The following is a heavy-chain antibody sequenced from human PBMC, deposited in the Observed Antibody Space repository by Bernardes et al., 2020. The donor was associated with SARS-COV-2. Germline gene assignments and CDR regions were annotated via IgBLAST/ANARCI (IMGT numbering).Heavy chain of an antibody. CDR2: MYSGGNA. V-gene: IGHV3-53*01. D-gene: IGHD4-17*01. CDR3: ARDLLSWGADYGDYVRYWYVDV. CDR1: GFAVSTNY. Sequence: GGSLRLSCVASGFAVSTNYMTWVRQAPGKGLEWVSVMYSGGNADYTDSVKGRFTVSRDDSKNTLFLQMNSLRAEDTAVYYCARDLLSWGADYGDYVRYWYVDVWGRETLVTVSS. J-gene: IGHJ2*01.